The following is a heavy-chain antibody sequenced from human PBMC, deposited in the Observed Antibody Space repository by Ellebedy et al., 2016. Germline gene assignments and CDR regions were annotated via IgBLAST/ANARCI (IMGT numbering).Heavy chain of an antibody. D-gene: IGHD3-9*01. V-gene: IGHV3-48*04. Sequence: GESLKISXAASGFTFSSYSMNWVRQAPGKGLEWVSYISSSSSTIYYADSVKGRFTISRDNAKNSLYLQMNSLRAEDTAVYYCARGSSQLRYFDWLLNFDPWGQGTLVTVSS. CDR3: ARGSSQLRYFDWLLNFDP. CDR1: GFTFSSYS. J-gene: IGHJ5*02. CDR2: ISSSSSTI.